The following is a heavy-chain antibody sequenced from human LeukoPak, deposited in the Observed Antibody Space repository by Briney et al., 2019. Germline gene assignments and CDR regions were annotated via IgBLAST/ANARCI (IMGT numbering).Heavy chain of an antibody. J-gene: IGHJ4*02. D-gene: IGHD5-12*01. CDR2: ISGSGGST. CDR1: GFTFSNAW. V-gene: IGHV3-23*01. CDR3: AKDARSRPDSSYDYFDY. Sequence: GGSLRLSCAASGFTFSNAWMSWVRQAPGKGLEWVSAISGSGGSTYYADSVKGRFTISRDNSKNTLYVEMNSLRAEDTAVYYCAKDARSRPDSSYDYFDYWGQGTLVTVSS.